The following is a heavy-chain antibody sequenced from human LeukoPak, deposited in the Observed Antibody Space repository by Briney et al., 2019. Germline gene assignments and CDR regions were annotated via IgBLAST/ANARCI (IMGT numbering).Heavy chain of an antibody. CDR3: AKDLPLGSSSPEFDP. CDR1: GFTFSSYG. CDR2: IPYDGGNK. D-gene: IGHD6-6*01. J-gene: IGHJ5*02. V-gene: IGHV3-30*02. Sequence: GGSLRLSCAASGFTFSSYGMHWVRQVPGKGLEWVAFIPYDGGNKYYADSVKGRFTISRDNSKNTLYLQMNSLRAEDTAVYYCAKDLPLGSSSPEFDPWGQGTLVTVSS.